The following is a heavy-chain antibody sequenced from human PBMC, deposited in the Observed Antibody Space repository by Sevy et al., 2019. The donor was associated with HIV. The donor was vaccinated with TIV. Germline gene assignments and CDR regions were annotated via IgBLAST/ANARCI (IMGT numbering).Heavy chain of an antibody. D-gene: IGHD3-22*01. CDR3: TTPHYYDSSGYRFRAFDI. Sequence: GGSLRLSCAASGFTFSNAWMSWVRQAPGKGLEWVGRIKSKTDGGTTDYAAPVKGRFTISRDDSKNTLYLQMNSLKTGDTSVYYCTTPHYYDSSGYRFRAFDIWGQGTMVTVSS. CDR1: GFTFSNAW. V-gene: IGHV3-15*01. CDR2: IKSKTDGGTT. J-gene: IGHJ3*02.